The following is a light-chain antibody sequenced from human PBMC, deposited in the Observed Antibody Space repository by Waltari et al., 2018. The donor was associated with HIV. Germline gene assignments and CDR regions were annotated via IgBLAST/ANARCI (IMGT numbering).Light chain of an antibody. V-gene: IGLV2-8*01. CDR2: QVN. CDR3: SSFAGSNNLMV. J-gene: IGLJ2*01. Sequence: QSALTQPPSASGSPGQSVTISCTGTSSDVGGYNYVSWYQQHPGKAPKLMIYQVNKRPSGVPARFSGTKSGNRASLTVSGHQAEDEADYYCSSFAGSNNLMVFGGGTKLTVL. CDR1: SSDVGGYNY.